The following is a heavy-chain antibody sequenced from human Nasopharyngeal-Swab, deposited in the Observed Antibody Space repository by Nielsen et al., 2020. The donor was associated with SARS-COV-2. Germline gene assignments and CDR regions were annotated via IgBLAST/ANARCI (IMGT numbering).Heavy chain of an antibody. V-gene: IGHV3-30*18. D-gene: IGHD5-12*01. CDR1: GFTFSSYG. J-gene: IGHJ4*02. Sequence: GASLQISCAASGFTFSSYGMHWVRQAPGKGLEWVAVISYDGSNEYYADSVKGRFTISRGNSKNTLYLQMNSLRAEDTAVYYCAKNSGYDSFDYWGQGTLVTVSS. CDR2: ISYDGSNE. CDR3: AKNSGYDSFDY.